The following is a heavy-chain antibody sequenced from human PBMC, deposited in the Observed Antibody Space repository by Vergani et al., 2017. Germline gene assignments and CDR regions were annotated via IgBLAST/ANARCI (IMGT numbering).Heavy chain of an antibody. Sequence: QVQLQQWGAGLLKPSETLSLTCAVYGGSFSGYYWSWIRQPPGKGLEWIGEINHSGSTNYNPSLKSRVTISVDTAKNQFSLKLSSVTAADTAVYYCASGAMVTGYYGAYYYYGMDVWGQGTTVTVSS. V-gene: IGHV4-34*01. CDR2: INHSGST. CDR3: ASGAMVTGYYGAYYYYGMDV. CDR1: GGSFSGYY. D-gene: IGHD3-9*01. J-gene: IGHJ6*02.